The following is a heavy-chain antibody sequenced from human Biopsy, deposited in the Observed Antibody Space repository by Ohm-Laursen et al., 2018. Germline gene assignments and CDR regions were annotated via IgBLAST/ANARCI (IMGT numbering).Heavy chain of an antibody. CDR1: TGTFDSYG. Sequence: SVKVSCKTSTGTFDSYGVTWVRQAPGQGLEWMGRIIPIPNVATYAQKFQGRITITADESTSTAYMELSSLTSDDTAVYFCARGEGSSWFDPWGHGTLVTVSS. CDR2: IIPIPNVA. CDR3: ARGEGSSWFDP. V-gene: IGHV1-69*04. J-gene: IGHJ5*02. D-gene: IGHD1-26*01.